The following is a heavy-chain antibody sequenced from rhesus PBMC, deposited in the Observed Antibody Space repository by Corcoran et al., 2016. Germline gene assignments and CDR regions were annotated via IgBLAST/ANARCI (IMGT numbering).Heavy chain of an antibody. J-gene: IGHJ4*01. CDR3: GRSGAATGAY. Sequence: QVQLQESGPGLVKPSETLSLTCSVSGGSVSGGYNWNWIRQFPGKGLEGIGYVSDSGATYYNASLKNRVTISKDTSQNQFSLKLSSVTAADTAVYYCGRSGAATGAYWGQGVLVTVSS. D-gene: IGHD6-31*01. V-gene: IGHV4-76*01. CDR2: VSDSGAT. CDR1: GGSVSGGYN.